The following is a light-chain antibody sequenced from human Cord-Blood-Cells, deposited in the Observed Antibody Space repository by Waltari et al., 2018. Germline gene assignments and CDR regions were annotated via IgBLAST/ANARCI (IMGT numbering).Light chain of an antibody. J-gene: IGLJ3*02. V-gene: IGLV2-14*01. Sequence: QSALTHPSPVSGSPGQSITIPCTGTSSDVGGYNYVSWYQQHPGKAPKLMIYDVSNRPSGVSNRFSGSKSGNTASRTISGLQAEDEADYYCSSYISSSPWVFGGETKLTVL. CDR1: SSDVGGYNY. CDR3: SSYISSSPWV. CDR2: DVS.